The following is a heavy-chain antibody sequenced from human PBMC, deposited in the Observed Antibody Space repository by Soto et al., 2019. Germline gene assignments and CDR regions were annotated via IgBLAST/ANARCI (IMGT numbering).Heavy chain of an antibody. CDR1: GGSISSGDYY. J-gene: IGHJ4*02. CDR2: IYNSGST. V-gene: IGHV4-30-4*01. Sequence: QVQLQESGPGLVKPSQTLSLPCTVSGGSISSGDYYWSRIRQPPGKGLEWIGYIYNSGSTYYNPSRKSPVTISVNPSKNQFTLKLTSVTAADTAVYYCASNSDGYTFYDYWGQGNQVTVSS. CDR3: ASNSDGYTFYDY. D-gene: IGHD5-18*01.